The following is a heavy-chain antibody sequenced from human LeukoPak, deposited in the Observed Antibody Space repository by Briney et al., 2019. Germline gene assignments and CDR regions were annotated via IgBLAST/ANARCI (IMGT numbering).Heavy chain of an antibody. D-gene: IGHD2-2*02. V-gene: IGHV4-59*01. Sequence: SETLSLTCTVSGGSISSYYWSWIRQPPWKGLEWIGYIYYSGSTNYNPSLKSRVTISVDTSKNQFSLKLSSVTAADTTVCYCARDRPEGPLGYCSSTSCYRRGISWYFDLWGRGTLVTVSS. CDR1: GGSISSYY. CDR3: ARDRPEGPLGYCSSTSCYRRGISWYFDL. J-gene: IGHJ2*01. CDR2: IYYSGST.